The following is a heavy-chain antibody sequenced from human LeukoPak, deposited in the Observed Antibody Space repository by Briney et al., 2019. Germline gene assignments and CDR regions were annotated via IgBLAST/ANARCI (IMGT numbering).Heavy chain of an antibody. D-gene: IGHD2-8*01. CDR1: GGSILTTNW. V-gene: IGHV4-4*02. Sequence: SGTLSLTCAVSGGSILTTNWWSWVRQPPGQGLEWIGEVSLSGLTNYNPSLSSRVIMALDTSKNHLSLNLTSVTAADTAVYYCSRENGAFSPFGYWGQGTLVTVPS. J-gene: IGHJ4*02. CDR2: VSLSGLT. CDR3: SRENGAFSPFGY.